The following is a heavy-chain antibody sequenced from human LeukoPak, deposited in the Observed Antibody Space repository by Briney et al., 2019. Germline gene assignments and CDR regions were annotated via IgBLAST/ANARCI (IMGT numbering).Heavy chain of an antibody. J-gene: IGHJ4*02. CDR3: YSSGHSTLYYFDY. Sequence: GGSLSLSCAASGFTFRGYAMSWVPGAPGGGLGWVSGISGSVGSTSSAPPSKGQFPIPRDNSKNTLSLQMNSLRAEDTAVYYGYSSGHSTLYYFDYWGQGTLVTVSS. CDR2: ISGSVGST. CDR1: GFTFRGYA. V-gene: IGHV3-23*01. D-gene: IGHD2-15*01.